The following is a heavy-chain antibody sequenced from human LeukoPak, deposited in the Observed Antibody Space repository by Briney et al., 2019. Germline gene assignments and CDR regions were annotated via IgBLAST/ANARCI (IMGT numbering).Heavy chain of an antibody. CDR2: IWYDGSNK. V-gene: IGHV3-33*08. CDR3: ARGGGYYDSSGYYKIDY. CDR1: GFTFSRYG. D-gene: IGHD3-22*01. Sequence: GGSLRLSCAASGFTFSRYGMHWVRQAPGKGLEWVAVIWYDGSNKYYADSVKGRFTISRDNSKNTLYLQMNSLRAEDTAVYYCARGGGYYDSSGYYKIDYWGQGTLVTVSS. J-gene: IGHJ4*02.